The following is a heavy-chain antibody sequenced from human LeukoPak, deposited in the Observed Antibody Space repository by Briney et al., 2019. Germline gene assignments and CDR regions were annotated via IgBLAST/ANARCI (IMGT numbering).Heavy chain of an antibody. J-gene: IGHJ4*02. CDR1: GGSISSYY. Sequence: SSETLSLTCTVSGGSISSYYWSWIRQPPGMGLEWIGYIYYSGSTNYNPSLKSRVTISVDTSKNQFSLKLSSVTAADTAVYYCARDLSGDQPFDYWGQGTLVTVSS. V-gene: IGHV4-59*01. D-gene: IGHD4-17*01. CDR3: ARDLSGDQPFDY. CDR2: IYYSGST.